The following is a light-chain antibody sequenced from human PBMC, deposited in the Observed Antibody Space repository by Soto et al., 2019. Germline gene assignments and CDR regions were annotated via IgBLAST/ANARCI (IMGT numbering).Light chain of an antibody. Sequence: QSALTQPASVSGSPGQSITISCTGTSSDVGSYNLVSWYQQHPGKAPKLMIYEGSKRPSGVSNRFSGSKSGNTASLTSSGLQAEDEADYYCCSYAGSSTGYVFGTGTKVTVL. CDR2: EGS. V-gene: IGLV2-23*01. CDR1: SSDVGSYNL. J-gene: IGLJ1*01. CDR3: CSYAGSSTGYV.